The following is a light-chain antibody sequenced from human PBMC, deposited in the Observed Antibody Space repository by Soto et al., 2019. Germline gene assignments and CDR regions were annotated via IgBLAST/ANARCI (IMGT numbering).Light chain of an antibody. CDR1: QSVSSY. V-gene: IGKV3-11*01. Sequence: EIVFTQSPATLSLSKGERATLSCMPGQSVSSYLAWYQQNPVQAPRLLIYDASNRATGIPARCSGSGSETDFTLTISSLEPEDIAVYYCQQRSNWPRFGGGTKVEIK. CDR3: QQRSNWPR. J-gene: IGKJ4*01. CDR2: DAS.